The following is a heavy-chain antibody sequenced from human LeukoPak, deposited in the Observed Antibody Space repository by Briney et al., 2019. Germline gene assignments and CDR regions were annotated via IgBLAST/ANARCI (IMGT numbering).Heavy chain of an antibody. CDR2: IMCSGGST. V-gene: IGHV3-23*01. D-gene: IGHD2-2*01. Sequence: GGPLRLSCAASGFPFSSYPMSWVPQAPGKGLEGVSAIMCSGGSTYYADSVKCRFTISRDNSKNTLYLQMNSLRAEDTAVYYCAILVVPAAMLIGGDAFDIWGQGTMVTVSS. CDR3: AILVVPAAMLIGGDAFDI. J-gene: IGHJ3*02. CDR1: GFPFSSYP.